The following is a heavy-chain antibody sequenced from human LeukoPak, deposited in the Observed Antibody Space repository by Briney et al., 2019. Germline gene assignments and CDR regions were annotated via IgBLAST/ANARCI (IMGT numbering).Heavy chain of an antibody. J-gene: IGHJ4*02. V-gene: IGHV4-61*02. D-gene: IGHD6-19*01. Sequence: PSETLSLTCTVSGGSISSGSYYWSWIRQPAGKGLEWIGRIYTSGSTNYNPSLQSRVTISVDTSKNQFSLKLGSVTAADTAVYYCARKQWVEYYFESWGQGTLVTVSS. CDR3: ARKQWVEYYFES. CDR2: IYTSGST. CDR1: GGSISSGSYY.